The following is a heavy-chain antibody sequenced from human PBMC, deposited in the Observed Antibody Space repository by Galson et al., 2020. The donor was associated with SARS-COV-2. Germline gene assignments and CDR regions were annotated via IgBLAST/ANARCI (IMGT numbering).Heavy chain of an antibody. D-gene: IGHD1-26*01. Sequence: ASVKVSCKASGYTFTSYGISWVRQAPGQGLEWMGWISAYNGNTNYAQKLQGRVTMTTDTSTSTAYMELRSLRSDDTAVYYCALTIVGATNFDYWGQGTLVTVSS. J-gene: IGHJ4*02. CDR3: ALTIVGATNFDY. CDR2: ISAYNGNT. V-gene: IGHV1-18*01. CDR1: GYTFTSYG.